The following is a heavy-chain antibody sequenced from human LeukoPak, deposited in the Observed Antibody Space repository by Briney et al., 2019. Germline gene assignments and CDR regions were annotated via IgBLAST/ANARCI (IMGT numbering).Heavy chain of an antibody. J-gene: IGHJ4*02. D-gene: IGHD5-18*01. CDR1: GFTFSSYA. CDR3: ARSPAMASYFDY. Sequence: PGGSLRLSCAASGFTFSSYAMSWVRQAPGKGLEWVANIKQGGSEKYYVASVQGRFTISRDNAKNALYLQMNSLRTEDTAVYYCARSPAMASYFDYWGQGTLVTVSS. V-gene: IGHV3-7*01. CDR2: IKQGGSEK.